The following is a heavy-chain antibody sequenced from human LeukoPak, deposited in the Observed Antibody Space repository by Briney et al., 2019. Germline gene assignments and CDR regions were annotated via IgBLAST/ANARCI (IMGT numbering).Heavy chain of an antibody. CDR3: TTEDSRLRPLVAFDY. J-gene: IGHJ4*02. V-gene: IGHV3-30-3*01. D-gene: IGHD4-17*01. Sequence: PGRSLRLSCAASGFTFSRYAMHWVRQAPGKGLEWVAVVSYDGSNKFYAESVKGRFTISRDNSKNTLSLQMNSLKTEDTAVYYCTTEDSRLRPLVAFDYWGQGTLVTVSS. CDR1: GFTFSRYA. CDR2: VSYDGSNK.